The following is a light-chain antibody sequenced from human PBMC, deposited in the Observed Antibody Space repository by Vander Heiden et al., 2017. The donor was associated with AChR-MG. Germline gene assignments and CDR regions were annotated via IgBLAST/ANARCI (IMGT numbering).Light chain of an antibody. Sequence: QSVLTQPPSVSAAPGQTVTISCTGSRSNIGAGYAVHWYQQFPGTAPQLLIKANTNRPSGVPDRFSGSKSGTSASLAITDLQAEDEADYYGQSYDNSLSGSGVFGGGTKLTVL. J-gene: IGLJ2*01. CDR1: RSNIGAGYA. V-gene: IGLV1-40*01. CDR2: ANT. CDR3: QSYDNSLSGSGV.